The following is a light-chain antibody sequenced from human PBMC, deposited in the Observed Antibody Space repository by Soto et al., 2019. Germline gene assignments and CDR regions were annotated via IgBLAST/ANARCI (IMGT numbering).Light chain of an antibody. J-gene: IGKJ1*01. CDR1: QSLLHSDGKTY. V-gene: IGKV2D-29*01. CDR2: EVS. CDR3: LQTKQLPLT. Sequence: EIVLTQTPLSLSVTPGQSASISCKSSQSLLHSDGKTYLYWYPQRPGQPPQLLMYEVSNRFSGVPERFSGSGSGTDFTLEISRVEAEDVGLYSCLQTKQLPLTFGHGTKVEVK.